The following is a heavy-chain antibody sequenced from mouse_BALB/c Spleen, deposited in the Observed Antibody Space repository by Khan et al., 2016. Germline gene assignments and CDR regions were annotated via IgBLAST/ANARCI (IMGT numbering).Heavy chain of an antibody. CDR2: IWAGGST. Sequence: QVQLKESGPGLVAPSQSLSITCTVSGFSLTTYGVHWIRQPPGKGLEWLGVIWAGGSTNYNSDLMSRLCITKDNSTSTVFLNMNSLQTDDTAMYYSARGYRNYVSYAMDYWGQGTSVTVSS. CDR3: ARGYRNYVSYAMDY. CDR1: GFSLTTYG. V-gene: IGHV2-9*02. D-gene: IGHD2-1*01. J-gene: IGHJ4*01.